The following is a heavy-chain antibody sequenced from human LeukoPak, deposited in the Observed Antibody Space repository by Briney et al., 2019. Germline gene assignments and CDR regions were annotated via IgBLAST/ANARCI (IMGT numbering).Heavy chain of an antibody. Sequence: GGSLRLSCVASGFTFSHSWMTWVRQAPGKGLEWVGHIKEDGSSQNYADSVKGRFTISRDNAKSSLHLQMNGLRAEDTAMYYCVKDSGWFHFDSWGRGTLVTVSS. CDR1: GFTFSHSW. V-gene: IGHV3-7*03. J-gene: IGHJ4*02. D-gene: IGHD6-19*01. CDR3: VKDSGWFHFDS. CDR2: IKEDGSSQ.